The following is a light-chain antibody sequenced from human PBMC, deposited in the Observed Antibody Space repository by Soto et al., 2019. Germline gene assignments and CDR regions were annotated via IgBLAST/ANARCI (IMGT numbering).Light chain of an antibody. J-gene: IGLJ1*01. CDR3: SSYTTSSTRV. Sequence: QSALTQPASVSGSPGQSTAISCTGSSSDIGIYKYVSWYQQHPGKVPKLIIYGVTNRPSGVSNRFSGSKSGNTASLTISGLQAEDEADYYCSSYTTSSTRVFGPGTKVTVL. CDR1: SSDIGIYKY. CDR2: GVT. V-gene: IGLV2-14*01.